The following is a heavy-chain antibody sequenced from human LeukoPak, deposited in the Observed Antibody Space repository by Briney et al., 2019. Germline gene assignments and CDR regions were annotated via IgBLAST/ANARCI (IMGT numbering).Heavy chain of an antibody. V-gene: IGHV3-7*01. J-gene: IGHJ4*02. CDR1: GFTFNTYA. CDR3: ARGIKWLPY. D-gene: IGHD3-22*01. CDR2: IRRDGYER. Sequence: GGSLRLSCEASGFTFNTYAMTWVRQAPGKGLEWVANIRRDGYERYYMDFVKGRFTISRDNAKNSLYLQMNSLRAEDTAVYYCARGIKWLPYWGQGALVTVSS.